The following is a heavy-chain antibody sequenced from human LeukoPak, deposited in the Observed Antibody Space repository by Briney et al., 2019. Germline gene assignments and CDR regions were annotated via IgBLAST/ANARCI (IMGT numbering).Heavy chain of an antibody. CDR2: ISSSSSTI. CDR3: ARDHVSDVGATKG. CDR1: GVTFSSYS. V-gene: IGHV3-48*01. J-gene: IGHJ4*02. D-gene: IGHD1-26*01. Sequence: GGSLRLSCAASGVTFSSYSMNWVRQAPGKGLEWVSYISSSSSTIYYADSVKGRFTISRDNAKNSLYLQMNSLRAEDTAVYYCARDHVSDVGATKGWGQGTLVTVSS.